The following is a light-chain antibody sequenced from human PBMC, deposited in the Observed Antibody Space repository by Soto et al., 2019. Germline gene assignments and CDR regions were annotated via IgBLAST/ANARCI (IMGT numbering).Light chain of an antibody. CDR1: QSVSSY. CDR3: HQYGTAPLT. V-gene: IGKV3-20*01. J-gene: IGKJ3*01. Sequence: IVMTQSPATLSLSPGERATLSCRASQSVSSYLAWYQQKPGQAPRLLIYAASTRATGIPDRFSGSGSGTDFTLTISRLEPEDFSVYYCHQYGTAPLTFGPGTKVDIK. CDR2: AAS.